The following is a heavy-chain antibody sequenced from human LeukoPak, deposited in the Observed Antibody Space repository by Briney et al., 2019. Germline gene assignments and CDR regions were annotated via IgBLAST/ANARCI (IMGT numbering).Heavy chain of an antibody. J-gene: IGHJ4*02. Sequence: GESLKISCKGSGYSFTSYWIGWVRQMPGKGLEWMGIIYPGDSDTRYSPSFQGQVTISADKSISTAYLQWSSLKASDTAMYYCARWKDYDFWSGYYTGISYYFDYWGQGTLVTVSS. CDR2: IYPGDSDT. CDR1: GYSFTSYW. D-gene: IGHD3-3*01. CDR3: ARWKDYDFWSGYYTGISYYFDY. V-gene: IGHV5-51*01.